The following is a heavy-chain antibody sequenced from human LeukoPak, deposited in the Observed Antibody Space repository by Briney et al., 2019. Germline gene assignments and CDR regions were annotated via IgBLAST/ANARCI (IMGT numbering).Heavy chain of an antibody. CDR2: IYPRDGST. D-gene: IGHD3-9*01. V-gene: IGHV1-46*01. Sequence: ASVKVSCKASGYTFTSNYIHWVRQAPGQGLEWMGMIYPRDGSTSYAQKFQGRVTITADESTSTAYMELSSLRSEDTAVYYCARAPPFYDILTGYYSWFDPWGQGTLVTVSS. CDR3: ARAPPFYDILTGYYSWFDP. CDR1: GYTFTSNY. J-gene: IGHJ5*02.